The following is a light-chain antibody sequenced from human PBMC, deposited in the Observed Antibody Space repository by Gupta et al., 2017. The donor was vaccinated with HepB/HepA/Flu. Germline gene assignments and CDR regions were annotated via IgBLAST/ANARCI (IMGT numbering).Light chain of an antibody. J-gene: IGLJ2*01. CDR3: SSYTSSSTVV. V-gene: IGLV2-14*03. CDR1: SSDVGGYKY. Sequence: QSALTQPASVSGSPGQSITIPCTGPSSDVGGYKYVSWYQQHPGKAPKLMIYDVSNRPSGVSNRFSGSKSGNTASLTISGLQAEDDGDYYCSSYTSSSTVVFGGGTKLTVL. CDR2: DVS.